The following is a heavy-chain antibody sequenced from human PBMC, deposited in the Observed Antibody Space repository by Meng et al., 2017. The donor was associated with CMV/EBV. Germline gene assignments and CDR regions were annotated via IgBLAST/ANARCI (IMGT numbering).Heavy chain of an antibody. CDR2: ISSSSSYI. J-gene: IGHJ6*02. CDR1: GFTFSSYS. V-gene: IGHV3-21*01. Sequence: GESLKISCAASGFTFSSYSMNWVRQAPGKGLEWASSISSSSSYIYYADSVKGRFTISRDNAKNSLYLQMNSLRAEDTAVYYCVSFHRGEIYYGMDVWGQGTTVTVSS. D-gene: IGHD3-16*01. CDR3: VSFHRGEIYYGMDV.